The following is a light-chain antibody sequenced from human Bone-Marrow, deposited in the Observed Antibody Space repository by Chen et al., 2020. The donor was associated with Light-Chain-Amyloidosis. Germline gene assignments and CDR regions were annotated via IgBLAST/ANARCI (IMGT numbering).Light chain of an antibody. J-gene: IGKJ1*01. V-gene: IGKV3-11*01. CDR2: DAS. CDR3: QQRSNWPRT. Sequence: EIVLTQSPATLSLSPGDRVTLSCRASQSVRFSLAWYQQKPGQAPRLLIYDASNRATGIPARFSGSGSMTDFTLTISSLEPEEFAVYYCQQRSNWPRTFGQGTKVDIK. CDR1: QSVRFS.